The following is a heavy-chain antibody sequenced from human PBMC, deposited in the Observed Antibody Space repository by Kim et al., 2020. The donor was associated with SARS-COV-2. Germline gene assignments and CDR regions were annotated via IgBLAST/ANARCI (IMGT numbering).Heavy chain of an antibody. CDR2: ISYDGINK. CDR3: AREPVITMVRCRGYYGM. D-gene: IGHD3-10*01. CDR1: GFTFSSYA. J-gene: IGHJ6*01. Sequence: GGSLRLSCAASGFTFSSYAMHWVRQAPGKGLEWVSVISYDGINKYYADSVKGRFTISRDNSKNTLYLQMNSLRAEDTAVYYCAREPVITMVRCRGYYGM. V-gene: IGHV3-30-3*01.